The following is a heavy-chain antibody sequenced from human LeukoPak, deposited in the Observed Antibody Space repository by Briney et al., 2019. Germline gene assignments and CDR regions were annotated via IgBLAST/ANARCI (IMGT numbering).Heavy chain of an antibody. CDR1: GGSISTYY. CDR3: ARARPDTAMAVDY. Sequence: SETLSLTCTVSGGSISTYYWSWVRLPPGKGLGWIGYIYNSGSTKYNPSLKSRVTVSVDTSKNQLSLKLSSVTAADTAVYYCARARPDTAMAVDYWGQGTLVTVSS. J-gene: IGHJ4*02. D-gene: IGHD5-18*01. V-gene: IGHV4-59*01. CDR2: IYNSGST.